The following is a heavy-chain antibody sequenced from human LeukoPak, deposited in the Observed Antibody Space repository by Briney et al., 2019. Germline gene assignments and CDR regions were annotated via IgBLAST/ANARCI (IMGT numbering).Heavy chain of an antibody. CDR2: INPSGGST. V-gene: IGHV1-46*01. CDR1: GYTFTSYY. CDR3: ARDRDYGDHYWIFDY. D-gene: IGHD4-17*01. Sequence: ASVKVPCKASGYTFTSYYMHWVRRAPGQGLEWMGIINPSGGSTSYAQKFQGRVTMTRDTSTSTVYMELSSLRSEDTAVYYCARDRDYGDHYWIFDYWGQGTLVTVSS. J-gene: IGHJ4*02.